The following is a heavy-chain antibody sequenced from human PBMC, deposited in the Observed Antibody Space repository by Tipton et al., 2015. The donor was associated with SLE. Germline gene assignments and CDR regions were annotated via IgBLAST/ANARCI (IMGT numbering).Heavy chain of an antibody. CDR2: IYYSGST. CDR3: ARQIPAGEYFDY. CDR1: GGSLSSSSYY. J-gene: IGHJ4*02. V-gene: IGHV4-39*01. Sequence: TLSLTCTVSGGSLSSSSYYWGWIRQPPGKGLEWIGSIYYSGSTYYNPSLKSRVTISVDTSKNQFSLKLSSVTAADTAVYYCARQIPAGEYFDYWGQGTLVTVSS. D-gene: IGHD6-13*01.